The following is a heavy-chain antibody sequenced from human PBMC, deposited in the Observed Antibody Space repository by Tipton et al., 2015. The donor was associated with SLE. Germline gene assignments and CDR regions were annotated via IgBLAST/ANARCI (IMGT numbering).Heavy chain of an antibody. Sequence: TLSLTCYVTGVSISNYYWTWIRQSPGKGLEWIGNVYKNYNPSLESRVTISVDTSRNLFSLKLSSVTAADTAVYYCARVGITGTTWDWYFDLWGRGTLVTVSS. D-gene: IGHD1-7*01. CDR1: GVSISNYY. CDR3: ARVGITGTTWDWYFDL. V-gene: IGHV4-59*01. CDR2: VYKN. J-gene: IGHJ2*01.